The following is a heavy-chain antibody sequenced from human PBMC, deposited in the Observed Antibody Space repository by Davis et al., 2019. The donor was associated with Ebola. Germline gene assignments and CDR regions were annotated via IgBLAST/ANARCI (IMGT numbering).Heavy chain of an antibody. D-gene: IGHD3-3*01. CDR2: INHSGST. Sequence: MPSETLSLTCAVYGGSFSGYYWSWIRQPPGKGLEWIGEINHSGSTNYNPSLKSRVTISVDTSKNQFSLKLSSVTAADTAVYYCARGNEGHYDFWSGYYIPSGMDVWGQGTTVTVSS. CDR3: ARGNEGHYDFWSGYYIPSGMDV. V-gene: IGHV4-34*01. CDR1: GGSFSGYY. J-gene: IGHJ6*02.